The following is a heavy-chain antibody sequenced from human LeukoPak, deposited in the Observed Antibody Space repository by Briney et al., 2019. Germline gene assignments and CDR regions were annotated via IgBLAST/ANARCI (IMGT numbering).Heavy chain of an antibody. Sequence: GGSLRLSCAASGFTFSSYAMHWVPQAPGRGLEWVAVISYDGSNKYYADSVKGRFAISRDNSKNTLYLQMNSLRAEDTAVYYCASDYTRGYWGQGTLVTVSS. J-gene: IGHJ4*02. D-gene: IGHD3-16*01. CDR2: ISYDGSNK. V-gene: IGHV3-30*09. CDR1: GFTFSSYA. CDR3: ASDYTRGY.